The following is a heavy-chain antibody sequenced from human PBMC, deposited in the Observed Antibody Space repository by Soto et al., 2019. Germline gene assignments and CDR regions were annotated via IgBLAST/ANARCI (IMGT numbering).Heavy chain of an antibody. J-gene: IGHJ6*02. Sequence: QAQLVESGGGVVQAGRSLRLSCAASEFTFSSYAMHWVRQAPGKWLEWVALISSDGSQKYYADSVMGRCIISRDNSLNTGYLLMDNVRDGDTAIYYCAKDQTYSGTAVYDVWGQGTTVTVSS. D-gene: IGHD1-26*01. CDR1: EFTFSSYA. V-gene: IGHV3-30*18. CDR2: ISSDGSQK. CDR3: AKDQTYSGTAVYDV.